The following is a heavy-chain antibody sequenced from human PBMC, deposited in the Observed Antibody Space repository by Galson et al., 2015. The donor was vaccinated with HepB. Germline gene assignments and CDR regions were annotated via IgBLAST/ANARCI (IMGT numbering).Heavy chain of an antibody. V-gene: IGHV3-15*01. D-gene: IGHD3-10*01. CDR3: TTDRGSVGSGDY. CDR2: IKSNTDGGAA. CDR1: GFTFSNAW. J-gene: IGHJ4*02. Sequence: SLRLSCAASGFTFSNAWMSWVRQAPGKGLEWVGRIKSNTDGGAADYAAPVKDRFSISRDDSKYTLYLQMNSLKTEDTAVYYCTTDRGSVGSGDYWGQGTLVTVSS.